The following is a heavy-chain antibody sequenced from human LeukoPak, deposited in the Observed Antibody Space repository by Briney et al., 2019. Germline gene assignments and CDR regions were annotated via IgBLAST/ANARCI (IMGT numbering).Heavy chain of an antibody. V-gene: IGHV4-59*08. D-gene: IGHD1-26*01. J-gene: IGHJ6*02. CDR2: IYYSGST. CDR3: ARQGHRLTLVDYYGMDV. CDR1: GASISSYY. Sequence: SETLSLTCTVSGASISSYYWSWIRQPPGKGLEWIGYIYYSGSTNYNPSLKSRVTISIDRSKNQFSLKLSSVTAADTAVYYCARQGHRLTLVDYYGMDVWGQGTTVTVSS.